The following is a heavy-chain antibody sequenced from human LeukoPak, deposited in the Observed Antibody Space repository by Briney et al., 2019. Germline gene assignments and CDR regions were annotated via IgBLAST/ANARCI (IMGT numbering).Heavy chain of an antibody. CDR2: ISGSGGST. Sequence: PGGSLRLSCAASGFTFSSYAMSWVRQAPGKGLEWVSAISGSGGSTYYADSVKGRFTISRDNSKNTLYLQMNSLRAGDTAVYYCAKDRGRYSGYDYADYWGQGTLVTVSS. D-gene: IGHD5-12*01. CDR3: AKDRGRYSGYDYADY. CDR1: GFTFSSYA. J-gene: IGHJ4*02. V-gene: IGHV3-23*01.